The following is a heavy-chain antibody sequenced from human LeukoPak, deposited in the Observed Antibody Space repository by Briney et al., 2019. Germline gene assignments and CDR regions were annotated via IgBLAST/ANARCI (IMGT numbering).Heavy chain of an antibody. V-gene: IGHV1-69*13. CDR3: ASNSRFLAWLLNPPYYYYYMDV. CDR1: GGTFSSYA. Sequence: SVKVSCNASGGTFSSYAISWVRQAPGQGLEWMGGIIPIFGTANYAQKFQGRVTITADESTSTAYMELSSLRSEDTAVYYCASNSRFLAWLLNPPYYYYYMDVWGKGTTVTVSS. J-gene: IGHJ6*03. D-gene: IGHD3-3*01. CDR2: IIPIFGTA.